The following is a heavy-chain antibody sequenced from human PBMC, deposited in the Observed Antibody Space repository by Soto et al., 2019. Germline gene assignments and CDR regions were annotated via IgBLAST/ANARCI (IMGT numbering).Heavy chain of an antibody. J-gene: IGHJ6*02. Sequence: VASVKVSCKASGYTFTGYYMHWVRQAPGQGLEWMGWINPNSGGTNYAQKFQGRVTMTRDTSISTAYMELSRLRSDDTAVYYCASQHYYDSSGYYAYYYYGMDVWGQGTTVTVSS. CDR2: INPNSGGT. V-gene: IGHV1-2*02. D-gene: IGHD3-22*01. CDR3: ASQHYYDSSGYYAYYYYGMDV. CDR1: GYTFTGYY.